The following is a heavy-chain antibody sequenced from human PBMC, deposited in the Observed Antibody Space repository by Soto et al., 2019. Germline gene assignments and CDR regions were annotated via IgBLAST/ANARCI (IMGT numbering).Heavy chain of an antibody. V-gene: IGHV3-53*01. CDR2: IYSGGST. Sequence: GGSLRLSCAASGFTVSSNYMSWVRQAPGKGLEWVSVIYSGGSTYYADSVKGRFTISRDNSKNTLYLQMNSLRAEDTAVYYCARADRDYYYGMDVWGQGTTVTVSS. CDR1: GFTVSSNY. CDR3: ARADRDYYYGMDV. J-gene: IGHJ6*02.